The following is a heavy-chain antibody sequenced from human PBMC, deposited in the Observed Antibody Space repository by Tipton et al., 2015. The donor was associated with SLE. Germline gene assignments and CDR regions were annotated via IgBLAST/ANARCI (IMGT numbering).Heavy chain of an antibody. Sequence: TLSLTCTVSGYSISSGYYWGWIRQPPGKGLEWIGYIYYSGSTNYNPSLKSRVTISVDTSKNQFSLKLSSVTAADTAVYYCASLRPVVYYFDYWGQGTLVTVSS. CDR3: ASLRPVVYYFDY. CDR2: IYYSGST. CDR1: GYSISSGYY. V-gene: IGHV4-38-2*02. J-gene: IGHJ4*02. D-gene: IGHD2-8*02.